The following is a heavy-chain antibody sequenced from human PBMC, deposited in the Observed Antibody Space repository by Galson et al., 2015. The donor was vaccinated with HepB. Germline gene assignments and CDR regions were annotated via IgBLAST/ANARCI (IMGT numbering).Heavy chain of an antibody. J-gene: IGHJ4*02. V-gene: IGHV3-48*02. CDR2: ISSSSSTI. CDR1: GFAFSTYS. Sequence: SLRLSCAASGFAFSTYSMNWVRQAPGKGLEWLSYISSSSSTIYYVDSVKGRFTISRDNAKNSLYLQMNSLRDEDTAVHYCARAGRYYYDSSGYSDYWGQGTLVTVSS. CDR3: ARAGRYYYDSSGYSDY. D-gene: IGHD3-22*01.